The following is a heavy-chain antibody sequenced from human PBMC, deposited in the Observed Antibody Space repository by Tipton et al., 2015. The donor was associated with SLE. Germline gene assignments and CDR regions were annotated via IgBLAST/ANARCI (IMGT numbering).Heavy chain of an antibody. J-gene: IGHJ4*02. CDR2: IYYSGSI. Sequence: TLSLTCTVSGGSISSYYWSWIRRPPGKGLEWIGYIYYSGSINYNTSLKSRVTISLDTSKNQFSLKLSSVTAADTAVYYCARSCSTSCHYFDYWGQGTLVTVSS. CDR3: ARSCSTSCHYFDY. V-gene: IGHV4-59*12. D-gene: IGHD2-2*01. CDR1: GGSISSYY.